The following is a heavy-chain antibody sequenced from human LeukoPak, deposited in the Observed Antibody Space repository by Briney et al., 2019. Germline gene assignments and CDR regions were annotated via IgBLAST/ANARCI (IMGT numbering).Heavy chain of an antibody. Sequence: SETLSLTCTASHDSFSSDYWSWIRQPPGKGLEWIGSIYHSGSTYYNPSLKSRITISVDTSRNQFSLKLSSVTAADTAVYYCARDMLGGGGGYYYYYGMDVWGQGTTVTVSS. J-gene: IGHJ6*02. V-gene: IGHV4-38-2*02. CDR3: ARDMLGGGGGYYYYYGMDV. CDR2: IYHSGST. CDR1: HDSFSSDY. D-gene: IGHD3-10*02.